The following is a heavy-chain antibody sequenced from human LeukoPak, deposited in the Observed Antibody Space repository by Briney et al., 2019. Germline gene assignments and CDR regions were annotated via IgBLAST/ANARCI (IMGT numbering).Heavy chain of an antibody. CDR3: ARGGRYGEASYYDILTGYYNLALLPPAKNWFDP. J-gene: IGHJ5*02. D-gene: IGHD3-9*01. Sequence: GASVKVSCKASGYTFTGYYMHWVRQAPGQGLEWMGWINPNSGGTNYAQNFQRRVTMTRDTSISTAYMELSRLRSDDTAVYYCARGGRYGEASYYDILTGYYNLALLPPAKNWFDPWGQGTLVTVSS. CDR1: GYTFTGYY. CDR2: INPNSGGT. V-gene: IGHV1-2*02.